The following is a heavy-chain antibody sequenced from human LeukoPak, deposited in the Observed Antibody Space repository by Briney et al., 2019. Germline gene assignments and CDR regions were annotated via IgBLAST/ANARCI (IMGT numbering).Heavy chain of an antibody. Sequence: GRSLRLSCAASQFTFGDYAMHWVRQAPGKGLEWVSGISWNSGSIAYADSVKGRFTISRDNAKNSLYLQMNSLRAEDTVLYYCAKDRYSGSSSDAFDIWGQGTMVTVSS. V-gene: IGHV3-9*01. CDR3: AKDRYSGSSSDAFDI. D-gene: IGHD1-26*01. CDR1: QFTFGDYA. J-gene: IGHJ3*02. CDR2: ISWNSGSI.